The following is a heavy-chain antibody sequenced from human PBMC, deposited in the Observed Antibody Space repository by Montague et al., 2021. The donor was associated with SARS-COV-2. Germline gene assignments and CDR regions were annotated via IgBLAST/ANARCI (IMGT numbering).Heavy chain of an antibody. D-gene: IGHD3-22*01. V-gene: IGHV4-34*01. CDR3: ARGAPTITMIVVVFTGAGWYFDL. CDR1: IGSFSDYY. Sequence: SETLSLTCAVYIGSFSDYYWTWIRQPPGKVLSWIGEINHRGIINYNPSLKSRVSISVDTSKNQFSLKLTSVTAADTAVYYCARGAPTITMIVVVFTGAGWYFDLWGRGTLVTVSS. J-gene: IGHJ2*01. CDR2: INHRGII.